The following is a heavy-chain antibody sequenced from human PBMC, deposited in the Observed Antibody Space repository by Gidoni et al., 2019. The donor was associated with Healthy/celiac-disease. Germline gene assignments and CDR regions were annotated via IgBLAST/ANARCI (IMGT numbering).Heavy chain of an antibody. V-gene: IGHV3-33*01. CDR3: ARDVVVVPAAMKVPPVSYGMDV. CDR1: GFTFSSYG. D-gene: IGHD2-2*01. J-gene: IGHJ6*02. CDR2: IWYDGSNK. Sequence: QVQLVESGGGVVQPGRSLRLSCAASGFTFSSYGMHWVRQAPGKGLEWVAVIWYDGSNKYYADSVKGRFTISRDNSKNTLYLQMNSLRAEDTAVYYCARDVVVVPAAMKVPPVSYGMDVWGQGTTVTVSS.